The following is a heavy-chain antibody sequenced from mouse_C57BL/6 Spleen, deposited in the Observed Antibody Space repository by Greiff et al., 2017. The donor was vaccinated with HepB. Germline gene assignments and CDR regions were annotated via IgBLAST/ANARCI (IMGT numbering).Heavy chain of an antibody. D-gene: IGHD1-1*01. V-gene: IGHV1-55*01. CDR1: GYTFTSYW. Sequence: VQLQQPGAELVKPGASVKMSCKASGYTFTSYWITWVKQRPGQGLEWIGDIYPGSGSTNYNEKFKSKATLTVDTSSSTAYMQLSSLTSEDSAVYYCAMGYYGSSAWFAYWGQGTLVTVSA. CDR3: AMGYYGSSAWFAY. CDR2: IYPGSGST. J-gene: IGHJ3*01.